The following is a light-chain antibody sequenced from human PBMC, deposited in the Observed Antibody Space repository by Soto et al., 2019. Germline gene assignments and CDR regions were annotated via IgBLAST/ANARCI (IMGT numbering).Light chain of an antibody. CDR3: YTFTAISTLLFV. J-gene: IGLJ1*01. CDR1: SRDIGTSNL. CDR2: EVT. V-gene: IGLV2-23*02. Sequence: SALTQPGSVSGSPGQSITISCTGSSRDIGTSNLVSWYQQYPGKAPKLIIYEVTKRPSGISYRFSGSESGNTASLTISGLQPEDEATYYCYTFTAISTLLFVFALWRTVTVL.